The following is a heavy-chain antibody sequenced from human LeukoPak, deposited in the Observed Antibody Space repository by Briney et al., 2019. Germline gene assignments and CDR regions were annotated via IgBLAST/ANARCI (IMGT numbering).Heavy chain of an antibody. CDR2: IYYSGST. Sequence: TSETLSLTCTVSGGSISSYYWSCIRQPPGKGLEWIGYIYYSGSTNYNPSLKSRVTISVDTSKNQFSLKLSSVTAADTAVYYCARRRIDDAFDIWGQGTMVTVSS. V-gene: IGHV4-59*08. J-gene: IGHJ3*02. CDR3: ARRRIDDAFDI. CDR1: GGSISSYY. D-gene: IGHD2-15*01.